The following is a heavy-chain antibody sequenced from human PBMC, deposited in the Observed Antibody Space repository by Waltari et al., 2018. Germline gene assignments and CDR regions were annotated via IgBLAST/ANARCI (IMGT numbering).Heavy chain of an antibody. D-gene: IGHD2-8*01. CDR1: GLTSSSYS. V-gene: IGHV1-69*05. CDR3: ARMVPYYLDN. J-gene: IGHJ4*02. Sequence: QVQLVQSGAEVKKPGSSGKVSCQASGLTSSSYSFNWVRQAPGQGLEWMGGILPIFGTVNYAQKFQDRLTITTDESTRTASMELTGLRSEDTAIYYCARMVPYYLDNWGQGTLVTVSS. CDR2: ILPIFGTV.